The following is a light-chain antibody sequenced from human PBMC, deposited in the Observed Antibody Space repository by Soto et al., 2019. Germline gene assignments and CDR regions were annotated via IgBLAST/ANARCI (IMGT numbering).Light chain of an antibody. Sequence: QSVLTQPPSVSGAPGQRATISCTGSGSNIGAGYDVHWYQQLPGTAPKLLIFANINRPSGVPDRFSGSKSGTSASLAITGLRAEDEADYYCQSYDSSLSGYVFGTGTKVTVL. V-gene: IGLV1-40*01. CDR1: GSNIGAGYD. J-gene: IGLJ1*01. CDR2: ANI. CDR3: QSYDSSLSGYV.